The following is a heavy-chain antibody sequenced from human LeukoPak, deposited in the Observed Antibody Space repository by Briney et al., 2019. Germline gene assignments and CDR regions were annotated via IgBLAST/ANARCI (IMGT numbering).Heavy chain of an antibody. J-gene: IGHJ4*02. Sequence: SETLSLTCTVSGGSISSYYWSWIRRPPGKGLEWIGYIYYSGSTNYNPSLKSRVTISVDTSKNQFSLKLSSVTAADTAVYYCARLTYYYGSGSYTYFDYWGQGTLVTVSS. CDR3: ARLTYYYGSGSYTYFDY. CDR2: IYYSGST. CDR1: GGSISSYY. D-gene: IGHD3-10*01. V-gene: IGHV4-59*08.